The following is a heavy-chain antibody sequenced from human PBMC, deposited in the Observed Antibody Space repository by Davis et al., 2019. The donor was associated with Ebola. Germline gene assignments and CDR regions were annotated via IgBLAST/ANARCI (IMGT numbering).Heavy chain of an antibody. Sequence: SVKVSCKASGYTFTSYAISWVRQAPGQGLEWMGGIIPIFGTANYAQKFQGRVTITADMSTSTAYMELSSLRSEDTAVYYCARDRVEGYSGYVADYYYYGMDVWGQGTTVTVSS. CDR3: ARDRVEGYSGYVADYYYYGMDV. J-gene: IGHJ6*02. D-gene: IGHD5-12*01. CDR2: IIPIFGTA. V-gene: IGHV1-69*06. CDR1: GYTFTSYA.